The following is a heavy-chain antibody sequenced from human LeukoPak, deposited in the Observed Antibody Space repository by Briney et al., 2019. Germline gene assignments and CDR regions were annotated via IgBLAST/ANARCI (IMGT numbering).Heavy chain of an antibody. CDR1: GYTLTGYY. J-gene: IGHJ4*02. D-gene: IGHD6-19*01. CDR2: VNPISGDT. Sequence: ASVKVSCKATGYTLTGYYGHWVRQARGEGVEGMGWVNPISGDTNYAQKFRGRVTMTRDTSITTDYVELSRLRSDDTAVYDCARDLKHSWGYYCDYWGQGTLLTVSS. V-gene: IGHV1-2*02. CDR3: ARDLKHSWGYYCDY.